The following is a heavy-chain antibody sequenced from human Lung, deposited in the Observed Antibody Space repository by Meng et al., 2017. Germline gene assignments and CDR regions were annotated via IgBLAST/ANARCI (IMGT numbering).Heavy chain of an antibody. J-gene: IGHJ4*02. D-gene: IGHD2/OR15-2a*01. CDR2: IYPRDSDT. CDR1: GYNFNRNW. V-gene: IGHV5-51*01. Sequence: GESLKISCKGSGYNFNRNWVGWVRQMPGKGLEWMGTIYPRDSDTRYRPSFQGQVTISADKSINTAHLHWSRLKASDTAMYYCARHLSATYYSGFNYWGQGTPVTVSS. CDR3: ARHLSATYYSGFNY.